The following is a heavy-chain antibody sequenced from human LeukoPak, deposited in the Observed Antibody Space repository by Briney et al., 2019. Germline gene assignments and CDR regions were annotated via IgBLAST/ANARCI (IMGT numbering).Heavy chain of an antibody. V-gene: IGHV4-59*08. CDR2: ISYSGST. D-gene: IGHD2-8*01. CDR1: GGSICSYY. J-gene: IGHJ2*01. Sequence: SETLSLTCTVSGGSICSYYWSWIRQPPGKGLEWIGCISYSGSTNYNPSLRRRVTISVDTSKNQFSLKLSSVTAADTAVYYCARREDVLWYFDLWGRGTLVTVSS. CDR3: ARREDVLWYFDL.